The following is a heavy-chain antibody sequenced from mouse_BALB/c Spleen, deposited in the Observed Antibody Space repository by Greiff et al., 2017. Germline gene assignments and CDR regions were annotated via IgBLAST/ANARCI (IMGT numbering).Heavy chain of an antibody. CDR3: ARSGTGSYYYAMDY. J-gene: IGHJ4*01. Sequence: EVHLVESGGGLVQPGGSRKLSCAASGFTFSSFGMHWVRQAPEKGLEWVAYISSGSSTIYYADTVKGRFTISRDNPKNTLFLQMTSLRSEDTAMYYCARSGTGSYYYAMDYWGQGTSVTVSA. D-gene: IGHD1-1*01. CDR2: ISSGSSTI. CDR1: GFTFSSFG. V-gene: IGHV5-17*02.